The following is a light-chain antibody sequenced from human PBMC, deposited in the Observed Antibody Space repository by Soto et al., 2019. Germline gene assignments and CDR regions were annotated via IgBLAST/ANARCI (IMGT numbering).Light chain of an antibody. CDR1: SSDVGAYDY. CDR3: SSYGSSKNYVL. J-gene: IGLJ2*01. Sequence: QSALSHPPSASGSPGQSVTISCTGTSSDVGAYDYVSWYQQHPGKAPKLMIYDVTKRPSGVPDRFSGSKSGNTAYLTVSGLQTGDEADYYCSSYGSSKNYVLFGGGTKLTVL. CDR2: DVT. V-gene: IGLV2-8*01.